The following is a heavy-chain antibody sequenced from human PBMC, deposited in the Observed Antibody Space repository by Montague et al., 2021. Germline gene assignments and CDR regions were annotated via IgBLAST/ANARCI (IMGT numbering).Heavy chain of an antibody. Sequence: SETLSLTCTVSGASISSSDYYWGWIRQPPGEGLEWIGSVSYSGSTYYNPSLQSRVTISVSTSKSPFSLKLTSVTAADSAVYYCARAYYGDIGFGEFPNWFDPWGQGTLVTVSS. D-gene: IGHD3-10*01. CDR1: GASISSSDYY. CDR3: ARAYYGDIGFGEFPNWFDP. J-gene: IGHJ5*02. V-gene: IGHV4-39*02. CDR2: VSYSGST.